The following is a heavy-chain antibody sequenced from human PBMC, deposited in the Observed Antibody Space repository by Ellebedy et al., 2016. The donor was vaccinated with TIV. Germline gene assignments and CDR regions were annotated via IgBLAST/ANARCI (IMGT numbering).Heavy chain of an antibody. CDR1: GGSISSYY. Sequence: SETLSLXXAVSGGSISSYYWSWIRQSPGKGLEWIGYIYYSGSTNYNPSLKSRVTISVDTSKNQFSLKLSSVTAADTAVYYCARDWGSGSYQPHYSYYYGMDVWGQGTTVTVSS. CDR3: ARDWGSGSYQPHYSYYYGMDV. V-gene: IGHV4-59*01. J-gene: IGHJ6*02. CDR2: IYYSGST. D-gene: IGHD1-26*01.